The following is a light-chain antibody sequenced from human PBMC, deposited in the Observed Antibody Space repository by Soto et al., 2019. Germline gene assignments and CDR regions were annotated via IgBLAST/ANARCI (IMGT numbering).Light chain of an antibody. CDR2: RNN. CDR3: AAWDYSMSGWV. Sequence: QSVLTQPPSASETPGQRVTISCSGSSSNIGSNYVYWYHQLPGTAPKLLIYRNNQRPSGFPDRFSGSKSGTSASLAISGFRSDDDADYYCAAWDYSMSGWVFGGGTKLTVL. J-gene: IGLJ3*02. V-gene: IGLV1-47*01. CDR1: SSNIGSNY.